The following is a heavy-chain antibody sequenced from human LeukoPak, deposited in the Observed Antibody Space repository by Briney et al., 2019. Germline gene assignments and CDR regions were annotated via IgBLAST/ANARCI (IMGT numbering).Heavy chain of an antibody. CDR1: GYTFSNYG. V-gene: IGHV1-18*01. J-gene: IGHJ4*02. CDR2: ISGGDT. D-gene: IGHD1-1*01. Sequence: ASVKVSCKASGYTFSNYGISWLRQAPGQGLEWMGWISGGDTNYAQKFQGRVTVTTDTSTNTAYMQLRSLTSADTAVYYCARDWPKEITGAWSQGTLVTVSS. CDR3: ARDWPKEITGA.